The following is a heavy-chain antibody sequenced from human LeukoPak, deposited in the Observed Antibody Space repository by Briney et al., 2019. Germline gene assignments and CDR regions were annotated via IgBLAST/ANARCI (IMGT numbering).Heavy chain of an antibody. D-gene: IGHD4-17*01. CDR2: INLNSGGT. J-gene: IGHJ4*02. CDR3: ARDRVTTNTPYFDY. Sequence: ASVKVSCKTSGFTFTGYYMHWVRQAPGQGLEWMGWINLNSGGTNSAQKFQGRVTMTRDTSISTAYMEVSRLTFDDTAVYYCARDRVTTNTPYFDYWGQGTLVTVSS. V-gene: IGHV1-2*02. CDR1: GFTFTGYY.